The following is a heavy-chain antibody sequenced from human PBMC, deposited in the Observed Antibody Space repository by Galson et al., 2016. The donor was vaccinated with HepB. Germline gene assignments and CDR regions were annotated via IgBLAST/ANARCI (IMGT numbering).Heavy chain of an antibody. Sequence: SVKVSCKASGYTFTSYGITWVRQAPGQGLEWMGWVSPYNGNTYYAQKLQGRVTMTTDTSTSTAYMELRSLTSDDTAVYYCARGGSPYCGGDCYLHAFDIWGQGTLVIVSS. CDR3: ARGGSPYCGGDCYLHAFDI. V-gene: IGHV1-18*04. D-gene: IGHD2-21*02. J-gene: IGHJ4*02. CDR1: GYTFTSYG. CDR2: VSPYNGNT.